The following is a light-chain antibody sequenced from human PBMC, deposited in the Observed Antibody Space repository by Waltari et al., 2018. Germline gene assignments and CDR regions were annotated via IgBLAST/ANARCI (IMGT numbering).Light chain of an antibody. V-gene: IGLV2-11*01. J-gene: IGLJ1*01. Sequence: QSALTQPRSVSGSPGQSVTISCTGTSSDVGVYNYVSWYQQHPAKAPKLIIYDVSVRPSGVPDRFSGSNAGNTAALTIEGRQAEEEAEEYGGSDAGRRILQVCGTGTKVTVL. CDR2: DVS. CDR1: SSDVGVYNY. CDR3: GSDAGRRILQV.